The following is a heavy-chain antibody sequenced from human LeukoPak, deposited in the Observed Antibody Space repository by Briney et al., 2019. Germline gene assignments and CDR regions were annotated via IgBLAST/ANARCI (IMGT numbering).Heavy chain of an antibody. V-gene: IGHV4-39*01. CDR1: GGSISSSSYY. CDR3: ARNSNGAFDY. Sequence: PSETLSLTCTVSGGSISSSSYYWGWIRQPPGKGLEWIGSIYYSGSTYYNPSLKSRVTISVDTSKNQFSLKLSSVTAADTAVYYCARNSNGAFDYWGQGTLVTVSS. D-gene: IGHD4-11*01. CDR2: IYYSGST. J-gene: IGHJ4*02.